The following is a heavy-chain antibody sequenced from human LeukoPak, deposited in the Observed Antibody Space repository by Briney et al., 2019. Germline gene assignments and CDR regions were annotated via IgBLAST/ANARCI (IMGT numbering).Heavy chain of an antibody. Sequence: GASVKVSCKASGYTFTSYDINWVRQATGQGLEWMGWMNPNGGNTGYAQKFQGRVTMTRNTSISTAYMELSSLRSEDTAVYYCARGIGAAAHFYYYYYYMDVWGKGTTVTVSS. D-gene: IGHD6-13*01. J-gene: IGHJ6*03. CDR1: GYTFTSYD. CDR3: ARGIGAAAHFYYYYYYMDV. CDR2: MNPNGGNT. V-gene: IGHV1-8*01.